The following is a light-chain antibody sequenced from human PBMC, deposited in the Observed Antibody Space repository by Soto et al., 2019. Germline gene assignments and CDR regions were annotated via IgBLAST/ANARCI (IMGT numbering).Light chain of an antibody. CDR3: QRYGSSTT. CDR2: GAS. Sequence: IVLTQSPGTLSLSPGDRATLSCRASQTITNNYLAWYQQEPGQAPRLLIYGASSRATGIPDRFSGSGSGTYFTLTISGLEPEDFAVYYCQRYGSSTTFGQGTKVDIK. CDR1: QTITNNY. J-gene: IGKJ1*01. V-gene: IGKV3-20*01.